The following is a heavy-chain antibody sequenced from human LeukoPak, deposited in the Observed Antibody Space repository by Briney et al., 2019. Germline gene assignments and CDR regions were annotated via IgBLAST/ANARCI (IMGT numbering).Heavy chain of an antibody. Sequence: SVKVSCKASGGTFSSYAISWVRQAPGQGLEWMGGIIPIFGTANYAQKFQGRVTITADESTSTAYMELSSLRSEDTAVYCCARDLAAAGTGNWFDPWGQGSLVTVSS. CDR1: GGTFSSYA. CDR2: IIPIFGTA. J-gene: IGHJ5*02. CDR3: ARDLAAAGTGNWFDP. V-gene: IGHV1-69*13. D-gene: IGHD6-13*01.